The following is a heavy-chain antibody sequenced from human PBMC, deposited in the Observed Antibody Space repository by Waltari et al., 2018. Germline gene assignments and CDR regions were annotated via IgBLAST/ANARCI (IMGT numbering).Heavy chain of an antibody. CDR3: ARGRSGYSYGGWFDP. J-gene: IGHJ5*02. Sequence: QLQLQESGPGLVKPSETLSLTCTVSGGSIRSSSYYWGWIRQPPGKGLGGIGSIDYSGSTYSSPSRKSRVTISVDTSKNQCSLKLSSVTAADTAVYYCARGRSGYSYGGWFDPWGQGTLVTVSS. CDR2: IDYSGST. CDR1: GGSIRSSSYY. V-gene: IGHV4-39*01. D-gene: IGHD5-18*01.